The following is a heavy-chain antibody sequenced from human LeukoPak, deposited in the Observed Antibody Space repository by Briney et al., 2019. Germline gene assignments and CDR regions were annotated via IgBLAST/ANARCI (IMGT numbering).Heavy chain of an antibody. D-gene: IGHD3-3*01. CDR2: INPNSGGT. CDR1: GYTFTGYY. Sequence: ASVKVSCKASGYTFTGYYMHWVRQAPGQGLEWMGWINPNSGGTNYAQKFQGRVTMTTDTSTSTAYMELRSLRSDDTAVYYCARAGYYDFWSGYYTDYYYGMDVWGQGTTVTVSS. CDR3: ARAGYYDFWSGYYTDYYYGMDV. V-gene: IGHV1-2*02. J-gene: IGHJ6*02.